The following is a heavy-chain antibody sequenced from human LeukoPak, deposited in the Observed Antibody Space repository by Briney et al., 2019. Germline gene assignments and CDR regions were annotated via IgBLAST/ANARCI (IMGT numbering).Heavy chain of an antibody. D-gene: IGHD6-13*01. J-gene: IGHJ4*02. CDR3: ASSGYSSSWPDY. V-gene: IGHV1-69*06. CDR2: IIPIFGTA. Sequence: ASVKVSCKASGYTFTGYGISWVRQAPGQGLEWMGGIIPIFGTANYAQKFQGRVTITADKSTSTAYMELSSLRSEDTAVYYCASSGYSSSWPDYWGQGTLVTVSS. CDR1: GYTFTGYG.